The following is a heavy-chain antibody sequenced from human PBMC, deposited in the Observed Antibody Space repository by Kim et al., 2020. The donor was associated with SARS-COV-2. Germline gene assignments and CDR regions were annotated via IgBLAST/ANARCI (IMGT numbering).Heavy chain of an antibody. CDR2: ISYDGSNK. D-gene: IGHD1-26*01. CDR1: GFTFSSYA. Sequence: GGSLRLSCAASGFTFSSYAMHWVRQAPGKGLEWVAVISYDGSNKYYVDSVKGRFTISRDNSKNTVYLQMNSLRAEDTAVYYCARDIRVGATTSKVDYWG. V-gene: IGHV3-30*04. CDR3: ARDIRVGATTSKVDY. J-gene: IGHJ4*01.